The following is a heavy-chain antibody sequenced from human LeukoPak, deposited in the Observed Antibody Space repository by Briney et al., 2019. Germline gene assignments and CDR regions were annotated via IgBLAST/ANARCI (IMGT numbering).Heavy chain of an antibody. V-gene: IGHV4-31*03. CDR3: ARELGYSPTTWSDY. CDR2: IYYSGST. J-gene: IGHJ4*02. D-gene: IGHD4-4*01. CDR1: GGSISSGGYY. Sequence: PSETLSLTCSVSGGSISSGGYYWSWIRQHPGKGLEWIGYIYYSGSTYYNPSLKSRVTISVDTSKNQFSLKLSSVTAADTAVYYCARELGYSPTTWSDYWGQGTLVTVSS.